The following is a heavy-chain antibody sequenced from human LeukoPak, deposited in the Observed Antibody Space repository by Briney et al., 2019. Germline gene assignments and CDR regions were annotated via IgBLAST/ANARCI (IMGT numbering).Heavy chain of an antibody. Sequence: GGSLRLSCVVSGFTVSSNYMTWVRQAPGKGLAWVSVINSGGSTYYADSVRGRFTISRDNSKNTLYLQMNSLGAEDTAVYCCARVDVWGQGTTVTVSS. CDR3: ARVDV. V-gene: IGHV3-66*02. J-gene: IGHJ6*02. CDR2: INSGGST. CDR1: GFTVSSNY.